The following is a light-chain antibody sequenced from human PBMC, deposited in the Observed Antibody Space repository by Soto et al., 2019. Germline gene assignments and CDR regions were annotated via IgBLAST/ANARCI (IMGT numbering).Light chain of an antibody. CDR3: ATWDDSLSGWV. CDR2: GNS. V-gene: IGLV1-40*01. CDR1: SSNIGAGYD. J-gene: IGLJ3*02. Sequence: QSVLTQPPSVSGAPGQRVTISCTGSSSNIGAGYDVHWYQQLPGTAPKLLIYGNSRRPSGVPDRFSGSQSGTSASLAITGLQAEDEADYYCATWDDSLSGWVFGGGTKLTVL.